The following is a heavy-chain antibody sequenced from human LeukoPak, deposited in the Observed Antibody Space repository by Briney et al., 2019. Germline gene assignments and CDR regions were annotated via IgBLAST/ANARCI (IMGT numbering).Heavy chain of an antibody. CDR1: GGCISSGDYY. J-gene: IGHJ6*02. V-gene: IGHV4-30-4*01. CDR3: ARSRATTYYYGSGSYSQPNYYYYGMDV. CDR2: IYYSGST. Sequence: SETLSLTCTVSGGCISSGDYYWSWIRQPPGKGLEWIGYIYYSGSTYYNPSLKSRVTISVDTSKNQFSLKLSSVTAADTAVYYCARSRATTYYYGSGSYSQPNYYYYGMDVWGQGTTVTVSS. D-gene: IGHD3-10*01.